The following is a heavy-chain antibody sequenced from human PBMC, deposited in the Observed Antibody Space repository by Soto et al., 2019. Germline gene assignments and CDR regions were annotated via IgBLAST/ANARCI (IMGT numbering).Heavy chain of an antibody. J-gene: IGHJ4*02. CDR3: ASWGDGYATYVQSLRYFDY. V-gene: IGHV1-69*13. CDR2: IIPIFGTA. Sequence: GASVKVSCKASGGTFSSYAISWVRQAPGQGLEWMGGIIPIFGTANYAQKFQGRVTITADESTSTAYMELSSLRSEDTAVYYCASWGDGYATYVQSLRYFDYWGQGTLVTVSS. D-gene: IGHD5-12*01. CDR1: GGTFSSYA.